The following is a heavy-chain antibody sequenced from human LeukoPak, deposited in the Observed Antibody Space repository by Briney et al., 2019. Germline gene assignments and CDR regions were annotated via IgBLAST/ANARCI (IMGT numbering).Heavy chain of an antibody. J-gene: IGHJ5*02. D-gene: IGHD5-24*01. V-gene: IGHV1-18*01. CDR3: ARDISATGDWFDP. CDR2: ISIYNAKT. Sequence: ASVKVSCKASGYTFSSFGISWVRQAPGQGLEWLGWISIYNAKTNYAQKFQGRVTMTTDTSTSTAYMELRSLRSDDTAVYYCARDISATGDWFDPWGQGTLVTVSS. CDR1: GYTFSSFG.